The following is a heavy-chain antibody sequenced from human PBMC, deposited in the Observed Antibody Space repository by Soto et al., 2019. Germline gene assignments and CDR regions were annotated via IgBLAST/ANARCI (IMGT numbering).Heavy chain of an antibody. V-gene: IGHV1-18*01. CDR2: ISTYNGKT. CDR3: ARGAFWVRAPVEISSGFDL. Sequence: QVQLIQSGGDVKKPGASVKVSCKASGYTFTSYGISWVRQGPGQGLEWLGWISTYNGKTKYAQILQGRVTMTTDESTKTSYMDVRALISVDTAVYYCARGAFWVRAPVEISSGFDLRGQGTQVRVSS. D-gene: IGHD3-10*01. J-gene: IGHJ5*02. CDR1: GYTFTSYG.